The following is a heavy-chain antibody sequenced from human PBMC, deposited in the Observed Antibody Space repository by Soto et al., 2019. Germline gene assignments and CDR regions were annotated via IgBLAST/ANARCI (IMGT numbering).Heavy chain of an antibody. CDR3: TTDIKGCTNGVCY. V-gene: IGHV3-15*01. Sequence: EVQLVESGGGLVKPGGSLRLSCAASGFTFSNAWMSWVRQAPGKGLEWVGRIKSKTDGGTTDYAAPVKGRFTISRDDSKNTLYLQMNSLKTEDTAVYYCTTDIKGCTNGVCYWGQGTLVTVSS. CDR1: GFTFSNAW. CDR2: IKSKTDGGTT. J-gene: IGHJ4*02. D-gene: IGHD2-8*01.